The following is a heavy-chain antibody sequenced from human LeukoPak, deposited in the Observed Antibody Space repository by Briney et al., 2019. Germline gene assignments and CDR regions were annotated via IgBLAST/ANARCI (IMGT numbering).Heavy chain of an antibody. J-gene: IGHJ4*02. V-gene: IGHV4-59*01. Sequence: SETLSLTCTVSGGSISSYYWSWIRQPPGKGLEWVGYIYYSGSANYNPSLKSRVTISVDTSKKQLSLKLSSVTAADTAVYYCARGGIVGAPDYWGQGTWSPSPQ. CDR1: GGSISSYY. CDR3: ARGGIVGAPDY. CDR2: IYYSGSA. D-gene: IGHD1-26*01.